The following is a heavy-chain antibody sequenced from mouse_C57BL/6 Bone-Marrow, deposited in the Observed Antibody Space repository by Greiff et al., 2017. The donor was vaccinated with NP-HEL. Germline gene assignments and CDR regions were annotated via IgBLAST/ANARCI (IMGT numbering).Heavy chain of an antibody. CDR1: GSTFTAYY. CDR3: AIYSRHITTWGYYAMDY. J-gene: IGHJ4*01. CDR2: IRNKANGYTT. Sequence: DVMLVESGGGLVQPGGSLSLSCAASGSTFTAYYMSWVRQPPGKALEWLGFIRNKANGYTTEYSASVKGRFTYSRDNSQRILYSQLNALSTVDSATYDCAIYSRHITTWGYYAMDYWGQGTSVTVSS. D-gene: IGHD1-1*01. V-gene: IGHV7-3*01.